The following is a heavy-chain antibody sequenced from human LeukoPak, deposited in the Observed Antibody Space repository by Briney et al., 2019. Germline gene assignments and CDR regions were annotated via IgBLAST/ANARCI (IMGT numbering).Heavy chain of an antibody. Sequence: ASVKVSCKASGYTFTGYYMHWVRQAPGQGLEWMGWISAYNGNTNYAQKLQGRVTMTTDTSTSTAYMELRSLRSDDTAVYYCARYYYDSSGYYYDYWGQGTLVTVSS. CDR3: ARYYYDSSGYYYDY. CDR1: GYTFTGYY. J-gene: IGHJ4*02. V-gene: IGHV1-18*04. D-gene: IGHD3-22*01. CDR2: ISAYNGNT.